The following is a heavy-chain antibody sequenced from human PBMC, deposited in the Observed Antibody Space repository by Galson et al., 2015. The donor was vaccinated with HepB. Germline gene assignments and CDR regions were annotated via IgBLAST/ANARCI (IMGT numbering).Heavy chain of an antibody. CDR3: ARGLGGY. Sequence: SLRLSCAGSGFILRHHAMAWIRQAPGKGLEWLSYISHSGTTVYHADSLKGRFSIPRDNAKDSLYLQMNSLRAEDTTVYYCARGLGGYWGQGTLVTVSS. CDR2: ISHSGTTV. CDR1: GFILRHHA. D-gene: IGHD1-26*01. J-gene: IGHJ4*02. V-gene: IGHV3-11*01.